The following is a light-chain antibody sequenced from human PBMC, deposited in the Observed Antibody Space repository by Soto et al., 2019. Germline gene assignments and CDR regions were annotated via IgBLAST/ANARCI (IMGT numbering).Light chain of an antibody. CDR2: KAS. CDR1: QSISSW. J-gene: IGKJ4*01. Sequence: DIQMTQSPSTLSASVGDRVTITCRASQSISSWLAWYQQKPGKAPTRLIYKASTLESGIPSRFSGGGSGTEFTLTISILQPDDFATYYCQQYDIFSLTFGGGTKVEVK. V-gene: IGKV1-5*03. CDR3: QQYDIFSLT.